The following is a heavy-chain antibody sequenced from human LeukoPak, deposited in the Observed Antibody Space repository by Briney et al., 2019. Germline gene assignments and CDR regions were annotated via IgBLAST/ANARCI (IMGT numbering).Heavy chain of an antibody. D-gene: IGHD6-13*01. CDR1: GGSISSSNW. Sequence: PSETLSLTCAVSGGSISSSNWWSWVRQPPGKGLEWIGEIYQSGSTNYNPSLKSRVTISVDTSKNQFSLRLSSVTAADTAVYYCAKSLHSSSWLRYFHYWGQGTLVTVSS. CDR2: IYQSGST. V-gene: IGHV4-4*02. CDR3: AKSLHSSSWLRYFHY. J-gene: IGHJ4*02.